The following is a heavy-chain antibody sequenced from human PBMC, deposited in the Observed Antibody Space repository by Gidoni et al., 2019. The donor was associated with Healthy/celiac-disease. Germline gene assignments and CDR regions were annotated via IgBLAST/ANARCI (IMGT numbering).Heavy chain of an antibody. CDR1: GGTFSSYA. Sequence: QVQLVQSGAEVKKPGSSVKVSCKASGGTFSSYAISWVRQAPGQGLEWMGGIIPIFGTANYAQKFQGRVTITADKSTSTAYMELSSLRSEDTAVYYCARDLVDGSGSYYDYYGMDVWGQGTTVTVSS. CDR3: ARDLVDGSGSYYDYYGMDV. CDR2: IIPIFGTA. J-gene: IGHJ6*02. D-gene: IGHD3-10*01. V-gene: IGHV1-69*06.